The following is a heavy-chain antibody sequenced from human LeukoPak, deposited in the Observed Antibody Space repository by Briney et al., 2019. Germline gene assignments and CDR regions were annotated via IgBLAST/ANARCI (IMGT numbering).Heavy chain of an antibody. D-gene: IGHD3-22*01. V-gene: IGHV4-59*12. CDR1: GGSMNNYH. Sequence: SETLSLTCTVSGGSMNNYHWSWIRQPPGKALEWIGYIYYTGSTNYNPSLQNRVTISVDTSKNQFSLKLSSVTAADTAVYYCASNKYDSSGYYSYYFDYWGQGTLVTVSS. J-gene: IGHJ4*02. CDR3: ASNKYDSSGYYSYYFDY. CDR2: IYYTGST.